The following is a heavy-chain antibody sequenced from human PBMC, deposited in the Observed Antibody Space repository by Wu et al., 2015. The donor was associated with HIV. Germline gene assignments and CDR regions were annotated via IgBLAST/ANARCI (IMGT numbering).Heavy chain of an antibody. J-gene: IGHJ6*02. V-gene: IGHV1-18*01. Sequence: QVQLWQSGAEVKKPGAVSEGLLQGFWLHLYQLWYQLGATGPGQGLEWMGWISAYNGNTNYAQKLQGRVTMTTDTSTSTAYMELRSLRSDDTAVYYCARRPGQQLPTPRDYYYYGMDVWGQGTTVTVSS. D-gene: IGHD6-13*01. CDR2: ISAYNGNT. CDR3: ARRPGQQLPTPRDYYYYGMDV. CDR1: LHLYQLW.